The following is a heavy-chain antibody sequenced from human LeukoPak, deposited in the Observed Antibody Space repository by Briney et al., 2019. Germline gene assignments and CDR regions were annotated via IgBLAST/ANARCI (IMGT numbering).Heavy chain of an antibody. CDR3: ASSFPYCGGCTLDL. CDR2: IHPDGSVK. D-gene: IGHD4-23*01. V-gene: IGHV3-7*01. CDR1: GLAFKNYW. J-gene: IGHJ1*01. Sequence: PGGSLRLSCLGAGLAFKNYWMTWIRQAPGKGLEWVANIHPDGSVKNYVDAVRGRFSISRDNAKNSLYLQLDNLRADDTAVYYCASSFPYCGGCTLDLGGQGTLVIVSS.